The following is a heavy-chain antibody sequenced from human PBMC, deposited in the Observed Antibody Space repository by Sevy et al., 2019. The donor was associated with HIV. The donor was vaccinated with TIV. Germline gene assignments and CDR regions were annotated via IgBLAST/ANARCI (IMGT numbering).Heavy chain of an antibody. V-gene: IGHV3-30*04. J-gene: IGHJ6*02. D-gene: IGHD2-15*01. Sequence: GGSLRLSCAASGFTISRYGLHWVRQAPGKGLEWMSGISNDGSKTDYADAVRGRFIISRDNSKNTLHLQMSNLSPEDTAVDHCARCSGYYCFYYGMDVWGQGTTVTVSS. CDR1: GFTISRYG. CDR3: ARCSGYYCFYYGMDV. CDR2: ISNDGSKT.